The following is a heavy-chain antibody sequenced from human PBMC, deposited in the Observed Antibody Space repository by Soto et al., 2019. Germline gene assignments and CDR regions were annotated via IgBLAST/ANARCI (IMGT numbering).Heavy chain of an antibody. CDR1: GFSLSTSGVG. V-gene: IGHV2-5*02. CDR3: AHDPGPGSFGY. J-gene: IGHJ4*02. Sequence: QITLKESGPTLVKPTQTLTLTCTFSGFSLSTSGVGVGWIRQPPGKALEWLALIYWDDDKRYSPSLKSRLTVTKDTSKNQMVRTMTNMDPVDTAKYYCAHDPGPGSFGYWGQGTLVTVFS. CDR2: IYWDDDK. D-gene: IGHD3-10*01.